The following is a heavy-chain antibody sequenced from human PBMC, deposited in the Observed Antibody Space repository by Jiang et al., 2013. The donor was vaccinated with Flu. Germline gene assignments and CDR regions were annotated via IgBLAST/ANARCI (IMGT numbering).Heavy chain of an antibody. CDR2: FYFSGST. CDR3: ARAYLYYFDY. J-gene: IGHJ4*02. Sequence: GSGLVKPSETLSLTCTVSGDSISSYYWNWIRQPPGKGLEWIGYFYFSGSTNYNPSLKSRVTISVDTSKNQFSLKLSSVTAADTAVYYCARAYLYYFDYVGQGPWSPS. CDR1: GDSISSYY. D-gene: IGHD2/OR15-2a*01. V-gene: IGHV4-59*08.